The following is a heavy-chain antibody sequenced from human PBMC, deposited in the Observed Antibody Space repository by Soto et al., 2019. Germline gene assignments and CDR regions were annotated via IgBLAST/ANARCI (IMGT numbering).Heavy chain of an antibody. V-gene: IGHV1-18*01. Sequence: GASVKVSCKASGYTFTSYGISWVRQAPVQGLEWMGGIRAYHGNTNYAQKLQGRVTMTTDTSTSTAYMELRSLRSHDTAVYYWARDHNYDSSCHYSYGGQGTLVTFSS. CDR2: IRAYHGNT. CDR3: ARDHNYDSSCHYSY. J-gene: IGHJ4*02. D-gene: IGHD3-22*01. CDR1: GYTFTSYG.